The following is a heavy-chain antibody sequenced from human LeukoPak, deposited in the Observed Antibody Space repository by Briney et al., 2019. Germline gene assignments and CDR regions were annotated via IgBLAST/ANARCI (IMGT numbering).Heavy chain of an antibody. J-gene: IGHJ4*02. V-gene: IGHV3-21*01. Sequence: GGSLRLSCEGSGINFNDYTMNWVRQAPGKGLEWVSSISSRNSFIHYTDSVKGRFTISRDNSKNTLYLQMNSLRAEDTAVYYCAKDLTGVRRSYFDYWGQGTLVTVSS. D-gene: IGHD2-8*01. CDR1: GINFNDYT. CDR3: AKDLTGVRRSYFDY. CDR2: ISSRNSFI.